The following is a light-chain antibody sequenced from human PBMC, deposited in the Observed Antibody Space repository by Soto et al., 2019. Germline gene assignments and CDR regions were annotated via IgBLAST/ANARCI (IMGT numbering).Light chain of an antibody. CDR2: RNN. V-gene: IGLV1-47*01. J-gene: IGLJ3*02. CDR1: SSNIGSNY. CDR3: GTWDSSLSVWV. Sequence: QSVLTQPPSASGTPGQRVNISCSGSSSNIGSNYVYWYRQFPGTAPKLLIQRNNQRPSGVPARFSGSKSGTSASLAISGLRSEDEADYYCGTWDSSLSVWVFGGGTKLTVL.